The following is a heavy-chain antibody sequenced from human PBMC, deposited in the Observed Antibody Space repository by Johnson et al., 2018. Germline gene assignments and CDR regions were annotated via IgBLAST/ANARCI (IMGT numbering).Heavy chain of an antibody. V-gene: IGHV4-34*01. Sequence: QVQLQQWGAGLLKPSETLSLTCGVYGGSFSGYYWSWIRQPPGKGPEWIGELTHSGRTNYNPSLNSPVTISSEMSKNQFSLKLNSVTAADTAVYYCARVTQSGFWSASHAFDIWGQGTVVTVSS. CDR3: ARVTQSGFWSASHAFDI. J-gene: IGHJ3*02. CDR2: LTHSGRT. D-gene: IGHD3-3*01. CDR1: GGSFSGYY.